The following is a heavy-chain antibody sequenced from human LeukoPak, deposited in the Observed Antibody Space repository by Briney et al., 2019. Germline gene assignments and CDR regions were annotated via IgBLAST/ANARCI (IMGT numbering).Heavy chain of an antibody. J-gene: IGHJ4*02. CDR2: IYTSGRT. CDR1: GSSISSYY. CDR3: ARERSGSGSYHSPFDY. Sequence: SETLSLTCTVSGSSISSYYWSWIRQPAGKGLEWIGRIYTSGRTNYNPSLKSRVTMSVDMSKNQFSLKLRSVTAADTAVYYCARERSGSGSYHSPFDYWGQGTLVTVSS. D-gene: IGHD3-10*01. V-gene: IGHV4-4*07.